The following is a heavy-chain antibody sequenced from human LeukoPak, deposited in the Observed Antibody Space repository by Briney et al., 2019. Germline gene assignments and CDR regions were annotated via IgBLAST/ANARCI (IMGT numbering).Heavy chain of an antibody. CDR1: GGSIRSSYYY. CDR2: IYDSGST. V-gene: IGHV4-39*07. CDR3: AREYRGASGYSSGWYSVSRSSSYGMDV. Sequence: SETLSLTCTVSGGSIRSSYYYWGWIRQPPGKGLEWIGSIYDSGSTYHNPSLKSRVTISVDTSKNQFSLKLSSVTAADTAVYYCAREYRGASGYSSGWYSVSRSSSYGMDVWGQGTTVTVSS. J-gene: IGHJ6*02. D-gene: IGHD6-19*01.